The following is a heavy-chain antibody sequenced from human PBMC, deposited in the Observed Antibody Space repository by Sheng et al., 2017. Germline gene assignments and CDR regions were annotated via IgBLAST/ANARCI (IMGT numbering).Heavy chain of an antibody. Sequence: QVQLQQWGAGLLKPSETLSLTCAVYGGSFSGYYWSWIRQPPGKGLEWIGEINHSGSTNYNPSLKSRVTISVDTSKNQFSLKLSSVTAADTAVYYCARGRGVVVTAIYNWFDPWGQGTLVTVSS. CDR3: ARGRGVVVTAIYNWFDP. V-gene: IGHV4-34*01. J-gene: IGHJ5*02. CDR2: INHSGST. CDR1: GGSFSGYY. D-gene: IGHD2-21*02.